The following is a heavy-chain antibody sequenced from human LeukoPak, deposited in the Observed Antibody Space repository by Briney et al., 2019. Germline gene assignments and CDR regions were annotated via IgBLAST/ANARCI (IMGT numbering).Heavy chain of an antibody. J-gene: IGHJ3*01. CDR2: INSDGSEG. Sequence: PGGSLRLSCAVSGFTFSGFWMSWSRQAPRKGLEWVAGINSDGSEGYYADVVKGRFTISRDNAKNSLYLQINSLRAEDTAVYYCARSSYSSSSSVWGQGTMVTVSS. D-gene: IGHD6-6*01. CDR3: ARSSYSSSSSV. CDR1: GFTFSGFW. V-gene: IGHV3-7*03.